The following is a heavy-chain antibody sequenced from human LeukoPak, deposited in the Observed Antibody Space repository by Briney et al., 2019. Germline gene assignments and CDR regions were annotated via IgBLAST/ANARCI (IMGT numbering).Heavy chain of an antibody. J-gene: IGHJ3*02. V-gene: IGHV4-59*01. D-gene: IGHD2-8*01. Sequence: SETLSLTYTLSGVSISSYYWSWIRLPPGKALEWIANIYYTGDTNYNPSLQSRVTISVDASKGQFSLNLGSVTAADTAVYYCARGFQWHPKPNAFDIWGQGTMVTVSS. CDR1: GVSISSYY. CDR2: IYYTGDT. CDR3: ARGFQWHPKPNAFDI.